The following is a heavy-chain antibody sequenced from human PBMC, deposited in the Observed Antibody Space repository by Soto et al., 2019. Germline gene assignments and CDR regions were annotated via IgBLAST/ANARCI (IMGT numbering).Heavy chain of an antibody. CDR3: TRVTARPNDY. D-gene: IGHD5-18*01. CDR1: GFTFSGSA. Sequence: KVSCAASGFTFSGSAMHWVRQASGKGLEWVGRIRSKANSYATAYAASVKGRFTISRDDSKNTAYLQMNSLKAEDTAVYYCTRVTARPNDYWGQGTLVTVSS. J-gene: IGHJ4*02. V-gene: IGHV3-73*01. CDR2: IRSKANSYAT.